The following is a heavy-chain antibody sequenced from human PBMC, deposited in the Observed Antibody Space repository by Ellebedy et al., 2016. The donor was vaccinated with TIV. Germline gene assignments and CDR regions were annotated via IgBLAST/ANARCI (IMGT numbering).Heavy chain of an antibody. CDR1: GYTFTNYA. J-gene: IGHJ3*02. Sequence: AASVKVSCKASGYTFTNYAIHWVRQAPGQRLEWMGWIDTGNANTKYSQNFQGRVTITRDTSASTAYMELSSLRSEDTAMYYCARESVGVVVIGDDAFDIWGQGTMVTVSS. D-gene: IGHD2-15*01. CDR2: IDTGNANT. CDR3: ARESVGVVVIGDDAFDI. V-gene: IGHV1-3*04.